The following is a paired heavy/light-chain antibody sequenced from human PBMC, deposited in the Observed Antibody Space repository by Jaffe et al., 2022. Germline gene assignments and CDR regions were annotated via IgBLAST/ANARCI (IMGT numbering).Light chain of an antibody. CDR2: GAS. V-gene: IGKV1-39*01. CDR1: QTVSTY. CDR3: QQSYRIPRFT. J-gene: IGKJ3*01. Sequence: DIQMTQSPSSLSASVGDRVTITCRASQTVSTYLNWYQQKPGKAPKLLIYGASSLQSGVPLRFSGSGSGTDFTLTISSLQPEDFATYYCQQSYRIPRFTFGPGTKVEIK.
Heavy chain of an antibody. CDR1: GFTFGSYA. CDR2: ISGSGGST. Sequence: EVQLLESGGGLVQPGGSLRLSCAGSGFTFGSYAVNWVRQAPGKGLEWVSGISGSGGSTYYADSVKGRFTISRDNSKNMLYLQMNSLRAEDTAVYYCAKDPHDYGDSWIDAFDIWGQGTMVTISS. CDR3: AKDPHDYGDSWIDAFDI. D-gene: IGHD4-17*01. V-gene: IGHV3-23*01. J-gene: IGHJ3*02.